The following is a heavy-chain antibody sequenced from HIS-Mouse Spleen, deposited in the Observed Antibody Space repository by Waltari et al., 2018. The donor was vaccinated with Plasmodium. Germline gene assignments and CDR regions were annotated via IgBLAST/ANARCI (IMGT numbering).Heavy chain of an antibody. J-gene: IGHJ2*01. CDR2: INQSGST. CDR1: GGSFRGYY. V-gene: IGHV4-34*01. Sequence: QVQLQQWGAGLLKPSETLSLTCAVYGGSFRGYYWIWIRQPPGQGLEWIGEINQSGSTNYNPSLKSRVTISVDTSKNQFSLKLSSVTAADTAVYYCARGLRGHYWYFDLWGRGNLVTVSS. D-gene: IGHD3-10*01. CDR3: ARGLRGHYWYFDL.